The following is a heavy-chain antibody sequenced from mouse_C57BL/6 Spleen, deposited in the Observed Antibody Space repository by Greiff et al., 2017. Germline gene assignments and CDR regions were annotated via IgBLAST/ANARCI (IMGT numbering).Heavy chain of an antibody. CDR2: IDPANGNT. CDR1: GFHIKHTY. CDR3: ARTYCGDY. Sequence: VPLQQSVAELVRPGASVKLSCPASGFHIKHTYMHWVTQRPEQGLAWIGRIDPANGNTKYAPQFQGKATRTADTSSNTAYLQRSRLTSEDTAIYDCARTYCGDYWGQGTTRTVSS. V-gene: IGHV14-3*01. J-gene: IGHJ2*01. D-gene: IGHD5-1*01.